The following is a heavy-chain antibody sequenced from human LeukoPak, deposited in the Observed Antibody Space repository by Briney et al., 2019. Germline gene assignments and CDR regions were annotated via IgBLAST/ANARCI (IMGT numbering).Heavy chain of an antibody. CDR2: IDPSDSYT. CDR3: ARVTTGYCSGGSCYPIDAFDI. CDR1: GYSFTSYW. J-gene: IGHJ3*02. Sequence: GESLRISCKGSGYSFTSYWISWVRQMPGKGLEWMGRIDPSDSYTNYSPSFQGHVTISADKSISTAYLQWSSLKASDTAMYYCARVTTGYCSGGSCYPIDAFDIWGQGTMVTASS. V-gene: IGHV5-10-1*01. D-gene: IGHD2-15*01.